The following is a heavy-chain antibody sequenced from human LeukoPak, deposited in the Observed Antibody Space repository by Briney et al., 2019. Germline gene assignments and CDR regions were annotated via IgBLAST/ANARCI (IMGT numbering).Heavy chain of an antibody. CDR2: ISAYNGNT. V-gene: IGHV1-18*01. CDR3: ANQPVGSSSWYEGMEY. D-gene: IGHD6-13*01. CDR1: GYTFTSYG. Sequence: ASVKVSCKASGYTFTSYGISWVRQAPGQGLEWMGWISAYNGNTNYAQKLQGRVTMTTDTSTSTAYMELRSLRSDDTAVYYCANQPVGSSSWYEGMEYWGQGTLVTVSS. J-gene: IGHJ4*02.